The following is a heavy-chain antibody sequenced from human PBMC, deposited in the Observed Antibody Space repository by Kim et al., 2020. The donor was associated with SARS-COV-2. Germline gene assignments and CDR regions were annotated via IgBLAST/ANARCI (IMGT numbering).Heavy chain of an antibody. V-gene: IGHV1-2*05. CDR1: GYTFTGYY. D-gene: IGHD3-10*01. CDR2: INPNSGGT. CDR3: ARGGLWFGELYVDLYYFDY. J-gene: IGHJ4*02. Sequence: ASVKVSCKASGYTFTGYYMHWVRQAPGQGLEWMGRINPNSGGTNYAQKFQGRVTMTRDTSISTAYMELSRLRSDDTVVYYCARGGLWFGELYVDLYYFDYWGQGTLVTVSS.